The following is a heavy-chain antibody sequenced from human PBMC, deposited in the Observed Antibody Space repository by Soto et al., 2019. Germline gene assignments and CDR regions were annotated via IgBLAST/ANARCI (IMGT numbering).Heavy chain of an antibody. CDR2: ISSDGGNL. CDR1: GFTFSNYG. V-gene: IGHV3-30*18. CDR3: AKRGPGSSYGLDV. J-gene: IGHJ6*02. Sequence: QVQLVESGGGVVQPGRSLRLSCAASGFTFSNYGMHWVRQAPGKGLEWVAAISSDGGNLYYADSVKGRLTISRDNSKNTLYLQMNSLTAEDTAVYYCAKRGPGSSYGLDVWGQGTTVTVSS. D-gene: IGHD3-10*01.